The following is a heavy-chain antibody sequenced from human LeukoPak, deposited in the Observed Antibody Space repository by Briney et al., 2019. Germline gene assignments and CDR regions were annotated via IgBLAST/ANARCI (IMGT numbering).Heavy chain of an antibody. J-gene: IGHJ3*02. CDR1: GYTLTELS. Sequence: ASVKVSCKVSGYTLTELSMHWVRQAPGKGLEWMGGFDPEDGETIYAQKFQGRVTMTEDTSTDTAYMELSSLRSEDTAVYYCATDCPPCPYSSGWYDAFDIWGQGTMVTVSS. V-gene: IGHV1-24*01. CDR3: ATDCPPCPYSSGWYDAFDI. D-gene: IGHD6-19*01. CDR2: FDPEDGET.